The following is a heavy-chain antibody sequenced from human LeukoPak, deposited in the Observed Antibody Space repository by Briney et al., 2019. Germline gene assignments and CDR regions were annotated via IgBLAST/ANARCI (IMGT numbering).Heavy chain of an antibody. Sequence: PGGSLRLSCAASGFTFSSYGMHWVRQAPGKGLEWVAVISYDGSNKYYADSVKGRFTISRDNAKNSLYLQMNSLRAEDTAVYYCARDQSYGSYYYYYYYMDVWGKGTTVTVSS. V-gene: IGHV3-30*03. J-gene: IGHJ6*03. D-gene: IGHD5-18*01. CDR1: GFTFSSYG. CDR3: ARDQSYGSYYYYYYYMDV. CDR2: ISYDGSNK.